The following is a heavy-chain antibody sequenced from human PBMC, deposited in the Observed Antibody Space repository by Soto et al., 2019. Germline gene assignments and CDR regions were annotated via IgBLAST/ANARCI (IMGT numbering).Heavy chain of an antibody. J-gene: IGHJ4*02. V-gene: IGHV1-69*02. D-gene: IGHD1-26*01. CDR2: IIPILGIA. CDR1: GGTFSSYT. Sequence: QVQLVQSGAEVKKPGSSVKVSCKASGGTFSSYTISWVRQPPGQGLEWMGRIIPILGIANYAQKFQGRVTITADKSTSTAYMELSSLRSEDTAVYYCARYLWSVGATCDWGQGTLVTVSS. CDR3: ARYLWSVGATCD.